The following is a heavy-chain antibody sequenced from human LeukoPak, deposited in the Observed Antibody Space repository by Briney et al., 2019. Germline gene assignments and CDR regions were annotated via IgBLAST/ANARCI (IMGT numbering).Heavy chain of an antibody. CDR1: GCTFSSYA. CDR2: ISASGGDT. V-gene: IGHV3-23*01. Sequence: PGGSLRLSCADSGCTFSSYAMSWVRLAPGKGLEWVSLISASGGDTHYADSVKGRFTISRDNSKNTLSLQMNSLRAEDTAVYYCAKDLDSSGSHYVVDNWGQGTLVTVSS. D-gene: IGHD3-22*01. CDR3: AKDLDSSGSHYVVDN. J-gene: IGHJ4*02.